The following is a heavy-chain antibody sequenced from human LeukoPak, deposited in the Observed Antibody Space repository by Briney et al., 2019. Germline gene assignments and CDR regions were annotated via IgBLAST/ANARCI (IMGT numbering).Heavy chain of an antibody. Sequence: PGGSLRLSCAASGFTFSSYGMHWVRQAPGKGLEWVAVIWYDGSNKYYADSVKGRFTISRDNSKNTLYLQMNSLRAEDTAVYYCAKATAYYDSSGPDYWGQGTLVTVSS. CDR3: AKATAYYDSSGPDY. CDR2: IWYDGSNK. CDR1: GFTFSSYG. V-gene: IGHV3-33*06. D-gene: IGHD3-22*01. J-gene: IGHJ4*02.